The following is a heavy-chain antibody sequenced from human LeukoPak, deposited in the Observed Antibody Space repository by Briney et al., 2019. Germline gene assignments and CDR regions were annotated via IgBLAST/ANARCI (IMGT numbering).Heavy chain of an antibody. Sequence: GGSLRLSCAASGFTFSSYSMNWVRQAPGKGLEWVSSISSSSSHIYYADSVKGRFTISRDNAKNSLYLQMNSLRAEDTAVYYCARLGGDAFDIWGQGTMVTVSS. CDR3: ARLGGDAFDI. V-gene: IGHV3-21*01. D-gene: IGHD3-10*01. CDR1: GFTFSSYS. CDR2: ISSSSSHI. J-gene: IGHJ3*02.